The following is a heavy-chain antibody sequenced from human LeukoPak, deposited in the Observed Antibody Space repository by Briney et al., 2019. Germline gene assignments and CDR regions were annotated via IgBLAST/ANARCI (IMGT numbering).Heavy chain of an antibody. CDR3: ARDRSGYVSNWFDP. Sequence: KASETLSLTCAVYGRSFSGYYWSWIRQSPGKGLEWIGEIDHTGSSSSNPSFKSRVTLSVDTSKNQFSLNLRSVTAADTALYYCARDRSGYVSNWFDPWGQGTLVTVSS. D-gene: IGHD5-12*01. V-gene: IGHV4-34*01. CDR1: GRSFSGYY. CDR2: IDHTGSS. J-gene: IGHJ5*02.